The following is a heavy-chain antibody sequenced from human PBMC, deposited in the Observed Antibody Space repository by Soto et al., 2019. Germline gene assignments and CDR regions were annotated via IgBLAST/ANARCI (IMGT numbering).Heavy chain of an antibody. CDR2: MNPNSGNT. V-gene: IGHV1-8*01. Sequence: QVQLVQSGAGVKKPGASVKVSCKASGYTFTSYDINWVRQATGQGLEWMGWMNPNSGNTGNAQKFQGRITMTRNTSISTAYMELSSLRSEDTAVYYCARSVEWLASFDYWGQGTLVTVSS. J-gene: IGHJ4*02. D-gene: IGHD6-19*01. CDR1: GYTFTSYD. CDR3: ARSVEWLASFDY.